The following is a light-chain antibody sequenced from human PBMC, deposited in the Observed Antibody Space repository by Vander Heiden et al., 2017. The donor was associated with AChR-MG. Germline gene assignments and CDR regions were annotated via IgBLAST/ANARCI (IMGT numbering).Light chain of an antibody. CDR3: AAWDDSQNGVV. J-gene: IGLJ2*01. Sequence: HSVLSQPPSASVTSGQSVNIPYSEGSSNSGSNTVNWYHQRPETAPKLLIYSNNHRPSGVPDGFSGSKSGPSASMAIIGLQSEDEADYYCAAWDDSQNGVVFGGGTKRTVL. CDR2: SNN. V-gene: IGLV1-44*01. CDR1: SSNSGSNT.